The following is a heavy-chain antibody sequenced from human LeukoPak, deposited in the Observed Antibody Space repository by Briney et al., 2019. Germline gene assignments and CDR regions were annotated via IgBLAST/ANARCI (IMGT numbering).Heavy chain of an antibody. CDR1: GFTFSSYA. CDR2: ISGSSAST. D-gene: IGHD6-13*01. V-gene: IGHV3-23*01. CDR3: AKDRFAGEPGYSSDC. Sequence: PGGSLRLSCAASGFTFSSYAMSWVRQAPGKGLEWVSAISGSSASTYYADSVKGRFTISRDNSKNTLYLQMNSLRADDTAVYYCAKDRFAGEPGYSSDCWGQGTLVTVSS. J-gene: IGHJ4*02.